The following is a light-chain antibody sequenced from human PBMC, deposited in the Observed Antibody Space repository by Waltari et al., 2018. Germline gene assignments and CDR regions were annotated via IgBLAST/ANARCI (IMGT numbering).Light chain of an antibody. J-gene: IGKJ2*01. CDR3: MQGTHWPLYT. CDR2: KAS. V-gene: IGKV2-30*02. Sequence: DVVMTQSPLSLSVTLGQPASISCRSSQSLVHRDGITYLNWFQQRPGQSPRRLIYKASRRESGGPGRFSASGSGTDFTLQISRVEAEDVGVYYCMQGTHWPLYTVGQGTKLEI. CDR1: QSLVHRDGITY.